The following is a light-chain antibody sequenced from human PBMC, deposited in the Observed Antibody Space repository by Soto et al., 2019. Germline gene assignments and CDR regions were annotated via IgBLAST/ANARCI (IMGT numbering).Light chain of an antibody. J-gene: IGKJ5*01. V-gene: IGKV3-20*01. CDR1: QKITNNF. CDR3: QQFNNYPLT. CDR2: GAS. Sequence: EIVLTQSPVTLSLSPGERATLSCRASQKITNNFLAWFQQKPGLAPRLLIYGASTRASGIPDRFSGSGSGIDFALTISRLEPEDFAVYYCQQFNNYPLTFGQGTRLEIK.